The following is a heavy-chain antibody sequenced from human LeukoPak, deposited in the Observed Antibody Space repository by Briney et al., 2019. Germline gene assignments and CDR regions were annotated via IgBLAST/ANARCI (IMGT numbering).Heavy chain of an antibody. CDR3: ARDMLSNGLFDY. Sequence: ASVKVSSKASRYTFTSYGISWVRQAPGPGLEWMGWISAYNGNTNYAQKLPGRVTMTTDTSTSTAYMELRSLRSDDTAVYYCARDMLSNGLFDYWGQGTLVTVS. V-gene: IGHV1-18*01. CDR2: ISAYNGNT. J-gene: IGHJ4*02. D-gene: IGHD3-10*02. CDR1: RYTFTSYG.